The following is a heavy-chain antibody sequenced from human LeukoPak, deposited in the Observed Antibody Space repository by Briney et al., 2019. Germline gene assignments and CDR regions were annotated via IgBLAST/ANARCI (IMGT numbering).Heavy chain of an antibody. Sequence: PGGSLRLSCAASGFTFSNYAMSWVRQAPGKGLEWVSGISGSGGSTYYADSVKGRFTISRDNSNNTLYLQMNSLRAEDTAVYYCARFDYGDYEGYFDYWSQETLVTVST. CDR3: ARFDYGDYEGYFDY. CDR1: GFTFSNYA. V-gene: IGHV3-23*01. CDR2: ISGSGGST. J-gene: IGHJ4*02. D-gene: IGHD4-17*01.